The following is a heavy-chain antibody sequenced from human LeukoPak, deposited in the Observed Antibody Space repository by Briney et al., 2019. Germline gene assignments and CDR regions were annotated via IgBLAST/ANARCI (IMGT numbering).Heavy chain of an antibody. D-gene: IGHD3-3*01. CDR3: AKGFSVLASNHYFYYYGMDV. V-gene: IGHV3-43*02. CDR2: ISGEGGST. J-gene: IGHJ6*02. CDR1: GMTFDDYA. Sequence: GGSLRLSCAASGMTFDDYAMHWVRRAPGKGLEWVSLISGEGGSTYYADSVKGRFTISRDNSKNSLYLQMTNLRTEDTALYYCAKGFSVLASNHYFYYYGMDVWGQGTTVTVSS.